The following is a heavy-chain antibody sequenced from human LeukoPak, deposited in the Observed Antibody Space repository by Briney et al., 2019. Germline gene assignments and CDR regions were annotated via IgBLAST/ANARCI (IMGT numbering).Heavy chain of an antibody. V-gene: IGHV1-2*02. CDR2: INPNSGGT. J-gene: IGHJ5*02. CDR1: GYTFTGYY. Sequence: ASVKVSCKASGYTFTGYYMHWVRQAPGQGLEWMGWINPNSGGTNYAQKFQGRVTMTRDTSISTAYMELSRLRSDDTAVHYCARDAVVVPAALWFDPWGQGTLVTVSS. CDR3: ARDAVVVPAALWFDP. D-gene: IGHD2-2*01.